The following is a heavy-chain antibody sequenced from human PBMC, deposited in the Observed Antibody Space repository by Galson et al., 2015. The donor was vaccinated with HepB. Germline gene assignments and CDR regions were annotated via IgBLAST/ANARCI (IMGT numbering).Heavy chain of an antibody. CDR2: ISGSGGST. Sequence: SLRLSCAASGFTFSSYAMSWVRQAPGKGLEWVSVISGSGGSTYYADPVKGRFTISRDNSKNTLYLQMNSLRAEDTAVYYCAKAPPGITGNYYYGMDVWGQGTTVTVSS. V-gene: IGHV3-23*01. D-gene: IGHD1-20*01. CDR3: AKAPPGITGNYYYGMDV. J-gene: IGHJ6*02. CDR1: GFTFSSYA.